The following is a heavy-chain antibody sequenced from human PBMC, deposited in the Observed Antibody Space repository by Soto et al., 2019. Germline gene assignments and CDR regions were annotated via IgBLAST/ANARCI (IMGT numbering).Heavy chain of an antibody. CDR3: ARRPRYFDWLPDY. J-gene: IGHJ4*02. CDR2: INSDGSST. Sequence: GGSLRLSCAASGFTFSSYWMHWVRQAPGKGLVWVSRINSDGSSTSYADSVKGRFTISRDNAKNTLYLQMNSLRAEDTAVYYCARRPRYFDWLPDYWGQGTLVTVSS. V-gene: IGHV3-74*01. D-gene: IGHD3-9*01. CDR1: GFTFSSYW.